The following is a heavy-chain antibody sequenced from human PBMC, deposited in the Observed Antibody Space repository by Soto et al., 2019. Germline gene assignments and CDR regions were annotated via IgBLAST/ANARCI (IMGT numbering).Heavy chain of an antibody. CDR2: INPNSGGT. CDR3: ARAAEPSVDTAMDYYYYGMDV. CDR1: GYTFTGYY. Sequence: GASVKVSCKASGYTFTGYYMHWVRQAPGQGLEWMGWINPNSGGTNYAQKFQGWVTMTRDTSISTAYMELSRLRSDDTAVYYCARAAEPSVDTAMDYYYYGMDVWGQGTTVTVSS. V-gene: IGHV1-2*04. J-gene: IGHJ6*02. D-gene: IGHD5-18*01.